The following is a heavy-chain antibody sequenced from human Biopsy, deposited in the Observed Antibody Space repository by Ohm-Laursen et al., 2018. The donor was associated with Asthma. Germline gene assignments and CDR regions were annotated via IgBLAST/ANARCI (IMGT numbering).Heavy chain of an antibody. D-gene: IGHD2-21*02. CDR2: ISYDGRET. J-gene: IGHJ6*02. CDR3: TRDRFYNSVTSESFYYGVDV. CDR1: GFRFPIYG. Sequence: SLRLSCSASGFRFPIYGMHWVRQGPGRGPEWVALISYDGRETGYVDSVKGRFTISRDNFRNTVHLQMSSLRPEDSAVYYCTRDRFYNSVTSESFYYGVDVWGQGTTVTVSS. V-gene: IGHV3-30*03.